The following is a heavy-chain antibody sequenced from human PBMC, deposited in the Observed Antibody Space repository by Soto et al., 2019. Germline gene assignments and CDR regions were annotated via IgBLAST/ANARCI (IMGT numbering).Heavy chain of an antibody. Sequence: GGSLRLSCAASGFTFSDYYMSWILQAPGKGLEWVSYISSSGSTIYYADSVKGRFTISRDNAKNSLYLQMNSLRAEDTAVYYCARDTWPTAAVTSAFDIWGQGTMVTVSS. D-gene: IGHD4-17*01. CDR2: ISSSGSTI. J-gene: IGHJ3*02. CDR1: GFTFSDYY. CDR3: ARDTWPTAAVTSAFDI. V-gene: IGHV3-11*01.